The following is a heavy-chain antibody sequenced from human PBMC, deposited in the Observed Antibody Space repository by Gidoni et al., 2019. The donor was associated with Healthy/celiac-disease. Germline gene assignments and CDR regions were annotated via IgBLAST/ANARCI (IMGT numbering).Heavy chain of an antibody. CDR1: GFTFSSYS. CDR3: ARNQYYYDSSGYPPFDY. D-gene: IGHD3-22*01. Sequence: EVQLVESGGGLVQPGGSLSLSCAASGFTFSSYSMNWVRQAPGKGLEWVSYISSSSSTIYYADSVKGRFTISRDNAKNSLYLQMNSLRAEDTAVYYCARNQYYYDSSGYPPFDYWGQGTLVTVSS. V-gene: IGHV3-48*01. J-gene: IGHJ4*02. CDR2: ISSSSSTI.